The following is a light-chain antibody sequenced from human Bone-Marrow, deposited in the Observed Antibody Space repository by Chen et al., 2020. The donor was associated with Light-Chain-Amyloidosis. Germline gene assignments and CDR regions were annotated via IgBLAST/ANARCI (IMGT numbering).Light chain of an antibody. CDR3: QVWDGLLDHVV. CDR1: KIGIKS. V-gene: IGLV3-21*04. J-gene: IGLJ2*01. Sequence: SYVLTQPPSVSVAPGETATLTCWGNKIGIKSVHWYHQKPGQAPVLVVYYDTERPSGIPVRFSGSNSGNTATLTISRVEAGDEADYYCQVWDGLLDHVVFGGGTRLTVL. CDR2: YDT.